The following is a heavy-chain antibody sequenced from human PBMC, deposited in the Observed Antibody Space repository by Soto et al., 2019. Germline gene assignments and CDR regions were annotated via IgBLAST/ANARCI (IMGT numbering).Heavy chain of an antibody. J-gene: IGHJ5*02. CDR2: INHSGST. D-gene: IGHD2-2*02. CDR3: AGGGASGYCSSTSCYSPWFDP. V-gene: IGHV4-34*01. Sequence: SETLSLTCAVYGGSFSGYYWSWIRQPPGKGLEWIGEINHSGSTNYNPSLKSRVTISVDTSKNQFSLKLSSVTAADTAVYYCAGGGASGYCSSTSCYSPWFDPWGQGTLVTVSS. CDR1: GGSFSGYY.